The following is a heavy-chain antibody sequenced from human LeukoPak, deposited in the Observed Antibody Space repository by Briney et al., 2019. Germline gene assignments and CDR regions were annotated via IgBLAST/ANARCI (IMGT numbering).Heavy chain of an antibody. J-gene: IGHJ3*02. CDR2: MNPNSGNT. V-gene: IGHV1-8*01. CDR3: AIPLAHRLGYCSGGSCYTDAFDI. Sequence: ASVKVSCKASGYTFTSYDINWVRQATGQGLEWMGWMNPNSGNTGYAQKFQGRVTMTRNTSISTAYMELSSLRSEDTAVYYCAIPLAHRLGYCSGGSCYTDAFDIWGQGTMVTVSP. CDR1: GYTFTSYD. D-gene: IGHD2-15*01.